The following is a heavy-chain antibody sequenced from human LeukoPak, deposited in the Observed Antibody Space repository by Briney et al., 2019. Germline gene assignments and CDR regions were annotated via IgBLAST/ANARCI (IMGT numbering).Heavy chain of an antibody. V-gene: IGHV4-31*11. CDR2: IYYSGST. D-gene: IGHD2-2*01. CDR1: GGSISSSNW. CDR3: AREYHDAFDI. J-gene: IGHJ3*02. Sequence: SETLSLTCAVSGGSISSSNWWSWVRQHPGKGLEWIGYIYYSGSTYYNPSLKSRVTISVDTSKNQFSLKLSSVTAADTAVYYCAREYHDAFDIWGQGAMVTVSS.